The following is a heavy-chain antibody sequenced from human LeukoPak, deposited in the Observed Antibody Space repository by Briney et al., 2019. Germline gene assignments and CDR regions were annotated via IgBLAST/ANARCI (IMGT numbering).Heavy chain of an antibody. CDR3: ARDGTSIAARPRAFDI. Sequence: SETLSLTCTVSGGSISTYYWTWIRQPPGRGLEWIGYIYYSGSTNYNPSLKSRVTISVDTSKNQFSLKLTSVTAADTAVYYCARDGTSIAARPRAFDIWGQGTMVTVSS. D-gene: IGHD6-6*01. J-gene: IGHJ3*02. V-gene: IGHV4-59*01. CDR1: GGSISTYY. CDR2: IYYSGST.